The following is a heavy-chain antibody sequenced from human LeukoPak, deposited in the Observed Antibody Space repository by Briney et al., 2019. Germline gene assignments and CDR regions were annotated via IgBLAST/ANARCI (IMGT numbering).Heavy chain of an antibody. V-gene: IGHV4-34*01. J-gene: IGHJ4*02. CDR2: INHSGST. CDR3: ARSGGYSSPQNY. CDR1: GGSFSGYY. D-gene: IGHD6-19*01. Sequence: SETLSLTCAVYGGSFSGYYWSWIRQPPGKGLEWIGEINHSGSTNYNPSLKSRVTISVDTSKDQFSLKLSSVTAADTAVYYCARSGGYSSPQNYWGQGTLVTVSS.